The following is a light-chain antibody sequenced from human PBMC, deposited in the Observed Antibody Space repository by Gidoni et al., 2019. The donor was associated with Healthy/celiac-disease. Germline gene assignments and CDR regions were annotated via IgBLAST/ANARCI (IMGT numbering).Light chain of an antibody. Sequence: QSALTQPASVSGSPGRSTTISCTGTSSDVGGYNYVSWYQQHPGKAPKLMIYDVSNRPSGVSNRFSGSKSGNTASLTISGLQAEDEADYYCSSYTSSSTPVYVFGTGTKVTVL. CDR1: SSDVGGYNY. V-gene: IGLV2-14*03. CDR2: DVS. CDR3: SSYTSSSTPVYV. J-gene: IGLJ1*01.